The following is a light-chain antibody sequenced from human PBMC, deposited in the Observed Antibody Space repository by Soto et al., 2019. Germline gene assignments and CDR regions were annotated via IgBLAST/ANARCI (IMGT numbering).Light chain of an antibody. CDR3: QQYRT. CDR2: AAS. CDR1: QNSSSC. J-gene: IGKJ1*01. V-gene: IGKV1-39*01. Sequence: DMQMTQSASSLSASVGCRFTVTCRASQNSSSCLNWYQQKPGKAPKLLIFAASSLQSGVPSRFSGSRSGPEFTLTTSRLPPDDFATYYCQQYRTFGQGTKVDI.